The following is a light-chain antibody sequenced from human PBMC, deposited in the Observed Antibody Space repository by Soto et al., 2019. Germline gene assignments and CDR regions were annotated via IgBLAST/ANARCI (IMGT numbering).Light chain of an antibody. CDR2: DAS. CDR3: QQRNFWPLT. Sequence: EDVLTQSPAILSLSPGERATLSCRASQGIGNYLAWYQQKPGQAPRLLIYDASNRATGIPARFSGSVSDTDFTLTIDSLDPEDSAVYYCQQRNFWPLTFGPGTRVEIK. V-gene: IGKV3D-11*01. CDR1: QGIGNY. J-gene: IGKJ3*01.